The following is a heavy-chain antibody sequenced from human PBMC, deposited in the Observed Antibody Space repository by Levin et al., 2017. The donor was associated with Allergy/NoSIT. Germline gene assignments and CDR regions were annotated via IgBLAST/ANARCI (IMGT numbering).Heavy chain of an antibody. V-gene: IGHV3-7*01. CDR1: GFTFSSYW. Sequence: GGSLRLSCAASGFTFSSYWMSWVRQAPGKGLEWVANIKQDGSEKYYVDSVKGRFTISRDNAKNSLYLQMNSLRAEDTAVYYCARDWEQQLVQYFQHWGQGTLVTVSS. CDR3: ARDWEQQLVQYFQH. CDR2: IKQDGSEK. J-gene: IGHJ1*01. D-gene: IGHD6-13*01.